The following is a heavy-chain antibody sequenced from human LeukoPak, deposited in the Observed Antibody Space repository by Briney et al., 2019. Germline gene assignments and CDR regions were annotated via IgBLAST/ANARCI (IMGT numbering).Heavy chain of an antibody. CDR3: ARDPYYMVRGVIKGYFDN. Sequence: PGGSLRLSCAASGFTFSSYWMSWVRQAPGKGLEWVANIKQDGSEKYYVDSVKGRFTISRDNAKNSLYLQMNSLRVEDTAVYYCARDPYYMVRGVIKGYFDNWGQGTLVTVSS. CDR2: IKQDGSEK. D-gene: IGHD3-10*01. V-gene: IGHV3-7*01. J-gene: IGHJ4*02. CDR1: GFTFSSYW.